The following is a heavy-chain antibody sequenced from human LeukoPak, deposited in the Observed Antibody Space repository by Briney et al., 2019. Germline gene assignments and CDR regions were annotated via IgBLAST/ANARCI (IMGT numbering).Heavy chain of an antibody. J-gene: IGHJ4*02. CDR2: IIPIFGTA. Sequence: SVKVSCKASGGTFSSYAISWVRQAPGQGLEWMGRIIPIFGTANYAQKFQGRVTITTDESTSTAYMELSSLRSEDTAVYYCARGYCSGGSCLFDTPLTYWGQGTLVTVSS. D-gene: IGHD2-15*01. V-gene: IGHV1-69*05. CDR1: GGTFSSYA. CDR3: ARGYCSGGSCLFDTPLTY.